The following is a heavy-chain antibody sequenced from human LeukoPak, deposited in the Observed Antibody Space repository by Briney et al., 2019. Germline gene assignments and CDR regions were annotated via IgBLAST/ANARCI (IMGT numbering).Heavy chain of an antibody. CDR3: ARGTSKSSGHNPYY. CDR1: GFTFSRYI. V-gene: IGHV3-21*01. CDR2: ISSSNSYL. D-gene: IGHD3-22*01. Sequence: GGSLRLSCSASGFTFSRYIMKWVRQAPGKGLEWVSSISSSNSYLSYEDAVRGPFTIYSDNAKNSLYTQMNGLRAEDTAVYYTARGTSKSSGHNPYYWGQGTLVTVSS. J-gene: IGHJ4*02.